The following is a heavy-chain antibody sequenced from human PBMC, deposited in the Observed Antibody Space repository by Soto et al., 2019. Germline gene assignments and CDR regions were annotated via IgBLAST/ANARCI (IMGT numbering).Heavy chain of an antibody. D-gene: IGHD6-13*01. J-gene: IGHJ5*02. CDR1: GGSLNDYY. CDR2: INHDGIS. CDR3: ARGQEYSSSSFWFDP. Sequence: TLSLTCAVYGGSLNDYYWSWIRQPPGKGLEWIGEINHDGISKYTPPLKSRVTISVDTSKNQCSLKLSSVTAADTAVYYCARGQEYSSSSFWFDPWGQGTLVTVSS. V-gene: IGHV4-34*01.